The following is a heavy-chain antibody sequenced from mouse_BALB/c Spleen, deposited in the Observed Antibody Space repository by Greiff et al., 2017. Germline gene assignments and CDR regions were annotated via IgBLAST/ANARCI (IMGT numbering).Heavy chain of an antibody. J-gene: IGHJ3*01. CDR1: GFTFSDYY. V-gene: IGHV5-4*02. CDR2: ISDGGSYT. CDR3: ARGAGWVAY. Sequence: EVRRVESGGGLVKPGGSLKLSCAASGFTFSDYYMYWVRQTPEKRLEWVATISDGGSYTYYPDSVKGRFTISRDNAKNNLYLQMSSLKSEDTAMYYCARGAGWVAYWGQGTLVTVSA.